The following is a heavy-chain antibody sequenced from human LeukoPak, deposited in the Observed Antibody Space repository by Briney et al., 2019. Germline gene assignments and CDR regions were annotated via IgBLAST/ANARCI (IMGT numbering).Heavy chain of an antibody. CDR1: GFTFSDYW. CDR3: ARDMYTTSSARGAY. CDR2: INGDGSST. Sequence: GGSLRLSCAASGFTFSDYWMHWVRQAPGKGLVWVARINGDGSSTTYADSVRGRFTISRDNAKNTLYLQMNSLRAEDAAVYYCARDMYTTSSARGAYWGQGTPVTVSS. D-gene: IGHD6-6*01. J-gene: IGHJ4*02. V-gene: IGHV3-74*01.